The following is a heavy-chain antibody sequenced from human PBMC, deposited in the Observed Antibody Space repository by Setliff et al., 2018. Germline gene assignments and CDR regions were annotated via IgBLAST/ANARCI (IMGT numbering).Heavy chain of an antibody. CDR2: IYSSGRT. D-gene: IGHD2-15*01. V-gene: IGHV4-4*08. J-gene: IGHJ4*02. Sequence: SETLSLTCRVSGDSISDYHWSWIRQPPGQGLEWIGYIYSSGRTNYNPSLKSRVTISVDTSKNQFSLKLSSVTAADTAVYYRARLGVEEDYWGQGILVTVSS. CDR1: GDSISDYH. CDR3: ARLGVEEDY.